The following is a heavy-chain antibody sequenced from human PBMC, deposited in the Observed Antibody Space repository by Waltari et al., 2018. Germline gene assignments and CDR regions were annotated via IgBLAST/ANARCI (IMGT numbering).Heavy chain of an antibody. CDR1: GGTISSYG. CDR2: IIPIVNIA. V-gene: IGHV1-69*04. CDR3: ARLYNNNPMDV. Sequence: QVQLVQSGAEVKKPGSSVKVSCRVSGGTISSYGISWVRQAPGQGPEWMGRIIPIVNIAKYATKFQGRVTITADKSTSTAYMELSSLRSEDTAVYYCARLYNNNPMDVWGQGTTVTVSS. J-gene: IGHJ6*02. D-gene: IGHD1-20*01.